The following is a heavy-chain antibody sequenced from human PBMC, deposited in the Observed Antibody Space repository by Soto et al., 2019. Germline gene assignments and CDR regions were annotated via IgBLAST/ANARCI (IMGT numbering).Heavy chain of an antibody. D-gene: IGHD3-10*01. J-gene: IGHJ4*02. CDR3: ARDLDGSGSYFTNY. V-gene: IGHV1-18*01. Sequence: ASVKGSCTTSGYILSRVGIIWGRKAPGQGLEWMGWISPHKDDTYYAQRLQGRVTMTTDTSTNTAYMELRSLRSDDTAVYFCARDLDGSGSYFTNYWGPGTLVNVS. CDR2: ISPHKDDT. CDR1: GYILSRVG.